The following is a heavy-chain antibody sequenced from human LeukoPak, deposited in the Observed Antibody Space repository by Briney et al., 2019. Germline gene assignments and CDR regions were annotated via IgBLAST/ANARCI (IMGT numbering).Heavy chain of an antibody. CDR1: GFTFSDYY. CDR2: ISSSGNTI. Sequence: IPGGSLRLSCAASGFTFSDYYMSWIRQAPGKGLEWVSYISSSGNTIYYADSVKGRFTISRDNAKNSLYLQMNSLRAEDTAVYYCARDLGNGYNYPHYFDYWGQGTLVTVSS. CDR3: ARDLGNGYNYPHYFDY. J-gene: IGHJ4*02. V-gene: IGHV3-11*04. D-gene: IGHD5-24*01.